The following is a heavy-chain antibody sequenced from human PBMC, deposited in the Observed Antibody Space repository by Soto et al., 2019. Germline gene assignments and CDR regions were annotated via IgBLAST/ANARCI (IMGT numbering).Heavy chain of an antibody. D-gene: IGHD3-10*01. CDR3: AKGRLRFPRIRGNAVDI. Sequence: QVQLVESGGGVVQPGRSLRLSCAASGFTFSTFGMHWVRQAPGKGPEWVAIISYDGSKKYYADSVKGRFTISRDNSKNTLSLQMTSLRPEDTAGYYFAKGRLRFPRIRGNAVDIWGQGTMVTVSS. CDR1: GFTFSTFG. V-gene: IGHV3-30*18. CDR2: ISYDGSKK. J-gene: IGHJ3*02.